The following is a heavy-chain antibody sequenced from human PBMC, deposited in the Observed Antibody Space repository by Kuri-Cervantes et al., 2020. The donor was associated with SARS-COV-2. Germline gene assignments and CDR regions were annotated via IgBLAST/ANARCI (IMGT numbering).Heavy chain of an antibody. CDR1: GYTFTGYY. D-gene: IGHD3-10*01. CDR3: ARGEGSRGLMVVLGWRGAGRLDF. V-gene: IGHV1-2*04. Sequence: ASVKVSCKASGYTFTGYYIHWVRQAPGQGLEWMGWINPNSGGTNYAQKFKGWVTMTRDTSLSISYMELSRLTSDDTAVYYCARGEGSRGLMVVLGWRGAGRLDFWGQGTLVTVSS. J-gene: IGHJ4*02. CDR2: INPNSGGT.